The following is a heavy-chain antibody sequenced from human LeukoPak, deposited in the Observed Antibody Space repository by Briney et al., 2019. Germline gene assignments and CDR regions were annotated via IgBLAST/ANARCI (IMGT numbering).Heavy chain of an antibody. CDR1: GFIFNTYG. Sequence: GGSLRLSCAASGFIFNTYGMHWVRQAPGKGLEWVAVIWFNGSIKYYADSVKGRFTISRDNSKNTLYLQMNSLRAEDTALYYCASAAGPFDNWGQGTLVTVSS. D-gene: IGHD6-19*01. J-gene: IGHJ4*02. V-gene: IGHV3-33*01. CDR3: ASAAGPFDN. CDR2: IWFNGSIK.